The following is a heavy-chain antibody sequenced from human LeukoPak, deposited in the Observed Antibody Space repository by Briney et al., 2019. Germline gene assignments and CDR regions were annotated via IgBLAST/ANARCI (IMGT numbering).Heavy chain of an antibody. J-gene: IGHJ4*02. CDR3: ARSGVSELVRFEVYFDY. Sequence: SETLSLTCAVYGGSFSGYYWSWIRQPPGKGLEWIGEINHSGSTNYNPSLKSRVTISVDTSKNQSSLKLSSVTAADTAVYYCARSGVSELVRFEVYFDYWGQGTLVTVSS. CDR1: GGSFSGYY. V-gene: IGHV4-34*01. D-gene: IGHD6-13*01. CDR2: INHSGST.